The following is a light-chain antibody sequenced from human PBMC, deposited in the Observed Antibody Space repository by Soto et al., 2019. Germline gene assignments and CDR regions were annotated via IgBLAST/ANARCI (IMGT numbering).Light chain of an antibody. J-gene: IGLJ2*01. CDR2: ANT. Sequence: QAVVTQPPSMSGAPGQRVTISCTGSSSNIGAGYEVQWYQQLPGTAPKLLIYANTNRPSGVPDRFSGSWSDTSASLAITGLLADDEADYYCQSYDSSLSGVVFGGGTKLTVL. CDR3: QSYDSSLSGVV. V-gene: IGLV1-40*01. CDR1: SSNIGAGYE.